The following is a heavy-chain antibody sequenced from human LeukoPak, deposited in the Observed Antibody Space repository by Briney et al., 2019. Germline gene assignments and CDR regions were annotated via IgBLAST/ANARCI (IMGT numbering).Heavy chain of an antibody. CDR1: GFTFSGSA. CDR3: TRLSNDYGDYRDYYYGMDV. V-gene: IGHV3-73*01. D-gene: IGHD4-17*01. J-gene: IGHJ6*02. CDR2: IRSKANSYAT. Sequence: GGSLRLSCAASGFTFSGSAMHWVRQASGKGLEWVGRIRSKANSYATAYAASVKGRFTISRDDSKNTAYLQMNSLKTEDTAVYYCTRLSNDYGDYRDYYYGMDVWGQGTTVTVSS.